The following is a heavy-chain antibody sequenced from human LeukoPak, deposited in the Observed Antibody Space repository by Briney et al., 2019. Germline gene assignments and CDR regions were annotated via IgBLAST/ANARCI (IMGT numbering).Heavy chain of an antibody. D-gene: IGHD3-10*01. CDR3: ARGLKTYYYGSGNVLLPFDY. J-gene: IGHJ4*02. CDR1: GYTFTSYD. Sequence: ASVKVSCKASGYTFTSYDINWVRQATGQGLEWMGWMNPNSGNTGYAQKFQGRVTMTRNTSISTAYMELSSLRSEDTAVYYCARGLKTYYYGSGNVLLPFDYWGQGTLVTVSS. V-gene: IGHV1-8*01. CDR2: MNPNSGNT.